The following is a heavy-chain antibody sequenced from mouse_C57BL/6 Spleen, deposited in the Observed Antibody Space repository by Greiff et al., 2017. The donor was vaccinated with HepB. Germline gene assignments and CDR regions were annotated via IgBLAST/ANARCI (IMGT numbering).Heavy chain of an antibody. CDR2: IDPSDSYT. V-gene: IGHV1-59*01. Sequence: QVQLKQPGAELVRPGTSVKLSCKASGYTFTSYWMHWVKQRPGQGLEWIGVIDPSDSYTNYNQKFKGKATLTVDTSSSTAYMQLSSLTSEDSAVYYFAREKESMDYWGQGTSVTVSS. CDR3: AREKESMDY. CDR1: GYTFTSYW. J-gene: IGHJ4*01.